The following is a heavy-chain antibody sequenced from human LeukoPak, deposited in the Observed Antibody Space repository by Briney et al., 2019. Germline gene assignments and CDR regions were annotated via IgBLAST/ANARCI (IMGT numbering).Heavy chain of an antibody. CDR3: ATGGITMVRGAPAWFDP. CDR1: GYTFTTYG. J-gene: IGHJ5*02. CDR2: ISPYNANT. D-gene: IGHD3-10*01. Sequence: ASVKVSCKASGYTFTTYGISWVRQAPGQGLEWMGWISPYNANTNYGQKFQGRVTMTTDTSTSTAYMELRSLRSDDTAVYYCATGGITMVRGAPAWFDPWGRGTLVTVSS. V-gene: IGHV1-18*01.